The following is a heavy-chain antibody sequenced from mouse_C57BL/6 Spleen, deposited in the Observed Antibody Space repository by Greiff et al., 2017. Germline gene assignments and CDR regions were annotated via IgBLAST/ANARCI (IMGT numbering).Heavy chain of an antibody. D-gene: IGHD3-3*01. CDR2: ISDGGSYT. Sequence: EVQLVESGGGLVKPGGSLKLSCAASGFTFSSYAMPWVRQTPDKRLEWVATISDGGSYTDYPDNVKGRFTISRDNAKNNLYLQMSHLKSEDTAMYYCARDGGREFAYWGQGTLVTVSA. CDR1: GFTFSSYA. CDR3: ARDGGREFAY. V-gene: IGHV5-4*01. J-gene: IGHJ3*01.